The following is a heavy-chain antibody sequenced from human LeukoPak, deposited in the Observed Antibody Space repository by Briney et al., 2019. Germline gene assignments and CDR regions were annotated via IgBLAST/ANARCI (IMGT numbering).Heavy chain of an antibody. CDR2: IRYDGSNK. D-gene: IGHD2-15*01. V-gene: IGHV3-30*02. CDR1: GFSFSIYG. CDR3: AKDWRRIVVVGPITRHGNYMDV. J-gene: IGHJ6*03. Sequence: GGSLRLSCEASGFSFSIYGMSWVRQAPGKGLEWVAFIRYDGSNKYFADSLKGRFTISRDNSKNTLYLQMNSLRPEDTAVYYCAKDWRRIVVVGPITRHGNYMDVWGKGTTVTISS.